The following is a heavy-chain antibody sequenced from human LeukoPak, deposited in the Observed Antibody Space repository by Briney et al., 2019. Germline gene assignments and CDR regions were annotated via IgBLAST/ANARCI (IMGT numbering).Heavy chain of an antibody. V-gene: IGHV3-74*01. Sequence: GGSLRLSCAASGNYWMHWVRQVPGKGLVWVSHINSDGSWTSYADSVKGRFTISKDNAKNTVYLQMNSLRAEDTAVYYCVSFYETYWGRGTLVTDSS. CDR2: INSDGSWT. D-gene: IGHD2/OR15-2a*01. J-gene: IGHJ4*02. CDR1: GNYW. CDR3: VSFYETY.